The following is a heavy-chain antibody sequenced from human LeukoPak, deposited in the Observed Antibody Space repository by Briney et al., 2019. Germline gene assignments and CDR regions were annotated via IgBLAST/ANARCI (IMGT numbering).Heavy chain of an antibody. V-gene: IGHV4-39*01. CDR2: IYYSGST. CDR1: GGSISSSSYY. J-gene: IGHJ4*02. D-gene: IGHD1-26*01. Sequence: SETLSLTCTVSGGSISSSSYYWGWIRQPPGKGLEWIGSIYYSGSTYYNPSLKSRVTISADTSKNQFSLKLSSVTAADTAVYYCARHKAYSGSYSDYWGQGTLVTVSS. CDR3: ARHKAYSGSYSDY.